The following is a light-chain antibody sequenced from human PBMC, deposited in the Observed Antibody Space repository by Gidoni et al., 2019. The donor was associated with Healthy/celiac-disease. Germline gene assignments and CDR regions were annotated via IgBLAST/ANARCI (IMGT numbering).Light chain of an antibody. Sequence: EIVLPQSPATLSLSPGERATLSCRASQSVSSYLAWYQQKPGQAPRLLLYDASNRATGIPARFSGSGSGTDFTLTISSLEAEDFAVYYCQQRSSWPLTFGGGTKVEIK. J-gene: IGKJ4*01. CDR3: QQRSSWPLT. V-gene: IGKV3-11*01. CDR1: QSVSSY. CDR2: DAS.